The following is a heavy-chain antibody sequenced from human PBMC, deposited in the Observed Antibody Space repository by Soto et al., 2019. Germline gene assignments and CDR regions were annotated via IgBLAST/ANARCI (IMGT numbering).Heavy chain of an antibody. D-gene: IGHD4-17*01. CDR1: GFISSGYS. CDR3: AGGRDYVVDYYYGMDV. CDR2: ISSNRGST. V-gene: IGHV3-64D*08. Sequence: HPGGSLRLSCAASGFISSGYSMNWVRQAPGKGLEYVSDISSNRGSTYYADSVKGRFTISRDNSKNTLYLQMSSLRAEDTAVYYCAGGRDYVVDYYYGMDVWGQGTTVTVSS. J-gene: IGHJ6*02.